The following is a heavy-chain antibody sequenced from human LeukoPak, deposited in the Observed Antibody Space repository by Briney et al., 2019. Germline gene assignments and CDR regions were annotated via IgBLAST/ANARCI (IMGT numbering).Heavy chain of an antibody. V-gene: IGHV3-23*01. CDR3: AKHPYYSSSYYYYYYMDV. CDR1: GFTFSSYA. D-gene: IGHD6-13*01. CDR2: ISGSGGST. J-gene: IGHJ6*03. Sequence: GGSLRLSCAASGFTFSSYAMSWVRQAPGKGLEWVSAISGSGGSTYYADSVKGRFTISRDNSKNTLYLQMNSLRAEDTAVCYCAKHPYYSSSYYYYYYMDVWGKGTTVTVSS.